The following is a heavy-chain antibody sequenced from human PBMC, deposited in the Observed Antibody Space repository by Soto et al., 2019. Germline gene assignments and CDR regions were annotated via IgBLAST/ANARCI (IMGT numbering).Heavy chain of an antibody. Sequence: PSESLSQTCAVSATAFTGHYSNRMRQTPGQGLEWIGEINYRGSSYYNPSLESRISMAVDTSKNQFSLKLRSVTAADTAVYFCVRGQPHRITIFEVVIRSYDYGMDVWGQGTTVS. CDR2: INYRGSS. J-gene: IGHJ6*02. V-gene: IGHV4-34*01. CDR3: VRGQPHRITIFEVVIRSYDYGMDV. D-gene: IGHD3-3*02. CDR1: ATAFTGHY.